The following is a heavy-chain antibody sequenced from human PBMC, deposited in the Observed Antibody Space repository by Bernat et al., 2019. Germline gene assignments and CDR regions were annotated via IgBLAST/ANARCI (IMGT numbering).Heavy chain of an antibody. V-gene: IGHV4-31*03. J-gene: IGHJ6*02. D-gene: IGHD3-10*01. CDR2: IYYSGST. CDR1: GGSISSGGYY. CDR3: ARDSVRGVPPYYYYYGMDV. Sequence: QVQLQESGPGLVKPSQTLSLTCTVSGGSISSGGYYWSWIRQHPWKGLEWIGYIYYSGSTYYNPSLKSRVTISVDTSKNQFSLKLSSVTAADTAVYYCARDSVRGVPPYYYYYGMDVWGQGTTVTVSS.